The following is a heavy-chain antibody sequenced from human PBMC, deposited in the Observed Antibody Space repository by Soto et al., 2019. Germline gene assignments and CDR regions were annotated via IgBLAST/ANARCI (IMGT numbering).Heavy chain of an antibody. J-gene: IGHJ4*02. CDR1: GFTFDDYA. Sequence: DVQLVESGGDLVQPGRSLRLSCAASGFTFDDYAMHWVRQAPGKGLEWVSGISWNSGAIGYADSVKGRFTISRDNAKNSLYLQMNSLRVEDTALYNCAKDAYGDGYFDYWGQGTLVTVSS. CDR3: AKDAYGDGYFDY. V-gene: IGHV3-9*01. D-gene: IGHD4-17*01. CDR2: ISWNSGAI.